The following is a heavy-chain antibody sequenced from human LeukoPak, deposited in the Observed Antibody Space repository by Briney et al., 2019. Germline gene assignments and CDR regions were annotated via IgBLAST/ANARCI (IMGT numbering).Heavy chain of an antibody. J-gene: IGHJ6*02. CDR2: IIPIFATA. V-gene: IGHV1-69*13. D-gene: IGHD5-18*01. Sequence: WASVTVSFKASGGTFSSYGVSWVRQAPGQGLEWMGGIIPIFATANYAQKFQGRVTIIADESTSTAYMELSSLRSEDTAVYYCARTTTRGGYTYGYYYYGMDVWGQGTTVTVSS. CDR3: ARTTTRGGYTYGYYYYGMDV. CDR1: GGTFSSYG.